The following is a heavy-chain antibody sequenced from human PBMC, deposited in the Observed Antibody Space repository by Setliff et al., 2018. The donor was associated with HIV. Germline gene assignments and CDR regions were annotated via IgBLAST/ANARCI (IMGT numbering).Heavy chain of an antibody. CDR3: ARFRGGSQYDGFDV. CDR1: GGPFRLYV. CDR2: ISPLMGGA. D-gene: IGHD3-10*01. V-gene: IGHV1-69*10. J-gene: IGHJ3*01. Sequence: PGASVKVSCKVSGGPFRLYVINWVRQAPGQGPQWMGGISPLMGGAKYAQKFEDRLTITADKSTSTAYMELNRLRTDDTAIYYCARFRGGSQYDGFDVWGQGTMVTVSS.